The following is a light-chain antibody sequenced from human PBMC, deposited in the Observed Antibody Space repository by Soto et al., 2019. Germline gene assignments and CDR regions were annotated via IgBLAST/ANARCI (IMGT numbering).Light chain of an antibody. CDR3: QQYQNSHRK. CDR2: DTS. J-gene: IGKJ1*01. V-gene: IGKV3-20*01. CDR1: QSVGGSS. Sequence: ETVLTQSPGTLSLSPGERATVSCRASQSVGGSSLAWYQQRPGQAPRLLIYDTSKRATGIPDRFSGSGSGTDFTLTISRLEPEDFAVYYCQQYQNSHRKCGQGPKVDI.